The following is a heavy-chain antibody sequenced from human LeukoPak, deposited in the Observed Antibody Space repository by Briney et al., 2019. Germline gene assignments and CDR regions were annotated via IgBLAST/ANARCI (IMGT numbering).Heavy chain of an antibody. CDR3: AKDRLGIIDY. CDR1: GFTFSSYA. V-gene: IGHV3-64*01. Sequence: PGGSLRLFCAASGFTFSSYAMHWVRQAPGKGLEYVSAISTDGGSPYYANSVKGRFTISRDNAKNSLYLQMNSLRAEDTAVYYCAKDRLGIIDYWGQGTLVTVSS. CDR2: ISTDGGSP. J-gene: IGHJ4*02. D-gene: IGHD7-27*01.